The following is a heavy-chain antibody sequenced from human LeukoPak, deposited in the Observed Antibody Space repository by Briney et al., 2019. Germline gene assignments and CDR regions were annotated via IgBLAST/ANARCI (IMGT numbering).Heavy chain of an antibody. V-gene: IGHV3-71*01. D-gene: IGHD3-22*01. CDR2: IRSKAYGGTT. Sequence: GGSLRLSCAASGFTFSDYYMSWIRQAPGKGLERVGFIRSKAYGGTTEYAASVKGRFTISRDDSKSIAYLQINSLKTEDTAMYYCAAKYFDTSDFDYWGQGTLVTVSS. J-gene: IGHJ4*02. CDR1: GFTFSDYY. CDR3: AAKYFDTSDFDY.